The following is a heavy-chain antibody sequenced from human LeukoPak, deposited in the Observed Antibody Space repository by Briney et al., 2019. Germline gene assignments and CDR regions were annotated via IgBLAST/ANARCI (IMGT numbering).Heavy chain of an antibody. D-gene: IGHD6-19*01. CDR3: AKVQDGSFWYEYFQH. J-gene: IGHJ1*01. Sequence: PGGSLRLSCAASGFTFSDYYMSWIRQAPGKGLEWVSYISSSGSTTYYADSVTGRFTISRDNAKNSLYLQMNSLRAEDTAIYYCAKVQDGSFWYEYFQHWGQGTLVTVSS. V-gene: IGHV3-11*04. CDR2: ISSSGSTT. CDR1: GFTFSDYY.